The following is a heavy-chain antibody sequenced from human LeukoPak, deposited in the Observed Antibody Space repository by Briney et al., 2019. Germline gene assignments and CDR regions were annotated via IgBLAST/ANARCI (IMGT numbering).Heavy chain of an antibody. CDR2: SNFDGSGT. D-gene: IGHD5-18*01. CDR3: TQYTYGFFQY. V-gene: IGHV3-74*01. J-gene: IGHJ4*02. Sequence: GGSLRLSCEASGFTFSSYWMHWVRQAPGKGLVWVSRSNFDGSGTAYADSVKGRFTVSRDNAKNTVYLQMSSLKTEDTAVYYCTQYTYGFFQYWGQGTLVTVSS. CDR1: GFTFSSYW.